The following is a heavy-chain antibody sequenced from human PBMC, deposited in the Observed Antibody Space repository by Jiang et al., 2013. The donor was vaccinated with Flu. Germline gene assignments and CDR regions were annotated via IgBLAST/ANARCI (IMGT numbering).Heavy chain of an antibody. V-gene: IGHV1-18*01. J-gene: IGHJ4*02. CDR3: ARAPTIFGVVTPYYFDY. Sequence: EWMGWISAYNGNTNYAQKLQGRVTMTTDTSTSTAYMELRSLRSDDTAVYYCARAPTIFGVVTPYYFDYWGQGTLVTVSS. CDR2: ISAYNGNT. D-gene: IGHD3-3*01.